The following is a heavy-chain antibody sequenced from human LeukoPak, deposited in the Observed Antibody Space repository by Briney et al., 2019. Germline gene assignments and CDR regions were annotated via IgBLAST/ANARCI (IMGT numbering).Heavy chain of an antibody. CDR3: ARDRFGGADYYYGMDV. CDR1: GFTFSSYS. D-gene: IGHD3-16*01. Sequence: GGSLRLSCAASGFTFSSYSMNWIRQAPGKGLEWVSSISSSSSYTYYADSVKGRFTISRDNAKNSLYLQMNSLRAEDTAVYYCARDRFGGADYYYGMDVWGQGTTVTVSS. V-gene: IGHV3-21*01. CDR2: ISSSSSYT. J-gene: IGHJ6*02.